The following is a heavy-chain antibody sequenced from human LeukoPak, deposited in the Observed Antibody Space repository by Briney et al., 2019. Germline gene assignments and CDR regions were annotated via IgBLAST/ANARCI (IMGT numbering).Heavy chain of an antibody. CDR1: GITLSNYG. J-gene: IGHJ4*02. CDR3: AKRGVVIRVIVGFHKAAYYFDS. CDR2: ISDSGGST. D-gene: IGHD3-16*02. V-gene: IGHV3-23*01. Sequence: GGSLRLSCAVSGITLSNYGMSWVRQAPGKGLEWVAGISDSGGSTNYADSVKGRFTISRDSPKNTLYLQMNSLRAEDTAVYFCAKRGVVIRVIVGFHKAAYYFDSWGQGALVTVSS.